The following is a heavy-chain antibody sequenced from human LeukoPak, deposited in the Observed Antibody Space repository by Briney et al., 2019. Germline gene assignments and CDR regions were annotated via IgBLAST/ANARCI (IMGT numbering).Heavy chain of an antibody. CDR3: TTGVGYSYGYDY. D-gene: IGHD5-18*01. CDR2: IKSKTDGGTA. J-gene: IGHJ4*02. CDR1: GFTFSNAW. Sequence: GGSLRLSCAASGFTFSNAWMSWVRQAPGKGLEWVGRIKSKTDGGTADYAAPVKGRFTISRDDSKNTLYLQMNSLKTEDTAVYYCTTGVGYSYGYDYWGRGTLVTVSS. V-gene: IGHV3-15*01.